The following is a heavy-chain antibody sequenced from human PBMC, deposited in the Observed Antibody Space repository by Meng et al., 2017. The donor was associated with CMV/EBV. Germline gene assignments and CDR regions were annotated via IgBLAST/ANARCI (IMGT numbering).Heavy chain of an antibody. V-gene: IGHV3-30*04. CDR3: ARQRDIVPDYFDY. CDR1: GFTFSSYA. D-gene: IGHD2-15*01. J-gene: IGHJ4*02. Sequence: GESLKISCAASGFTFSSYAMHWVRQAPGKGLEWVAVISYDGSNKYYADSVKGRFTISRDNSKNTLYLQMNSLRAEDTAVYYCARQRDIVPDYFDYWGQGTLVTV. CDR2: ISYDGSNK.